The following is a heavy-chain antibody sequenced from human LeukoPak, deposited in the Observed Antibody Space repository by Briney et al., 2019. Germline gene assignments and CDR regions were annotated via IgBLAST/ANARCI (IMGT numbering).Heavy chain of an antibody. CDR2: INHSGST. CDR3: ARAVDYYDSSGYYGY. D-gene: IGHD3-22*01. CDR1: GFTFSSYG. V-gene: IGHV4-34*01. Sequence: PGGTLRLSCAASGFTFSSYGMSWIRQPPGKGLEWIGEINHSGSTNYNPSLKSRVTISVDTSKNQFSLKLSSVTAADTAVYYCARAVDYYDSSGYYGYWGQGTLVTVSS. J-gene: IGHJ4*02.